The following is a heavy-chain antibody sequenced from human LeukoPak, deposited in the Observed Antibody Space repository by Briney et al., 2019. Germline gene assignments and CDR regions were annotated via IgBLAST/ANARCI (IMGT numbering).Heavy chain of an antibody. V-gene: IGHV4-39*07. CDR2: IYHSGST. D-gene: IGHD4-17*01. CDR3: ARAGAVNDAFDI. Sequence: PSETLSLTCTVSGGSISSSKYYWGWVRQPPGKGLEWIGEIYHSGSTNYNPSLKSRVTISVDKSKNQFSLKLSSVTAADTAVYYCARAGAVNDAFDIWGQGTMVTVSS. CDR1: GGSISSSKYY. J-gene: IGHJ3*02.